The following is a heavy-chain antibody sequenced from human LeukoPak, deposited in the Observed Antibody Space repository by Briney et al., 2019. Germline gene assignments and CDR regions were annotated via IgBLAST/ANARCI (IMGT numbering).Heavy chain of an antibody. Sequence: GGSLRLSCAASGFRFDDYAMHCVREAPGKGVEGVLGISWDSAAIGYADSVRGRFTMSRDNAKNSLFLQMSSLRVEDTALYYCTKRARMGIAEAGDGFHIWGQGTMVTVSS. D-gene: IGHD6-13*01. CDR1: GFRFDDYA. V-gene: IGHV3-9*01. J-gene: IGHJ3*02. CDR2: ISWDSAAI. CDR3: TKRARMGIAEAGDGFHI.